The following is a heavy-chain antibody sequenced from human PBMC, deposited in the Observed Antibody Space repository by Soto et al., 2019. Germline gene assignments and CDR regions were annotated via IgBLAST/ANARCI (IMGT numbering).Heavy chain of an antibody. D-gene: IGHD5-12*01. CDR2: IYPGDSDT. CDR3: ASGGDRGGYDWRVLDY. J-gene: IGHJ4*02. V-gene: IGHV5-51*01. Sequence: EVQLVQSGAEVKKPGESLKIPCKGSGYSFTTHWIGWVRQMPGKGLEWMGIIYPGDSDTKYSPSFQGQVTLSADKSSTTDSLQWSSLKGSVTAMYYCASGGDRGGYDWRVLDYWGQGTLV. CDR1: GYSFTTHW.